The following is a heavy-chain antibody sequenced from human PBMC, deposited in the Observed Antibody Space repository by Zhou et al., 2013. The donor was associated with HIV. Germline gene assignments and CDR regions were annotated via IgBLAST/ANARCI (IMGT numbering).Heavy chain of an antibody. CDR1: GGTFSSYA. V-gene: IGHV1-69*04. J-gene: IGHJ4*02. CDR3: AREPYLRGGGSCLIG. CDR2: IIPILGIA. Sequence: QVQLVQSGAEVKKPGSSVKVSCKASGGTFSSYAISWVRQAPGQGLEWMGRIIPILGIANYAQKFQGRVTITADKSTSTAYMELSSLRSEDTAVYYCAREPYLRGGGSCLIGWGQGTLVTVSS. D-gene: IGHD2-15*01.